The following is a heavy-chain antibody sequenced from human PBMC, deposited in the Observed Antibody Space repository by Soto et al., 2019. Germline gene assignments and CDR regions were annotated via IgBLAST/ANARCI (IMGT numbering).Heavy chain of an antibody. CDR3: GRDLRDWDSGSYSYDY. CDR2: IKQGGGEK. CDR1: GFTFSSYW. Sequence: GGSLRLSCAVSGFTFSSYWMSWVRQAPGKGLEWVANIKQGGGEKYYVDSVKGRFTISRDNAKNSLYLQMNSLRAEDTAVYYCGRDLRDWDSGSYSYDYWGQGTLVTVSS. J-gene: IGHJ4*02. D-gene: IGHD1-26*01. V-gene: IGHV3-7*04.